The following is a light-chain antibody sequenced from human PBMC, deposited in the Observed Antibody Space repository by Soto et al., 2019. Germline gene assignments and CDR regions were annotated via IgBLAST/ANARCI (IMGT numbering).Light chain of an antibody. Sequence: EIVLTQSPATLSLSAGERATLSCRASQSIGTYLAWYQQKPDQAPRLLFSDASNRATGIPARFSGSGSGTDFALSISSLEPKAFAVYSCQQRHTCPLTFGGGTKVEIK. CDR1: QSIGTY. CDR3: QQRHTCPLT. CDR2: DAS. V-gene: IGKV3-11*01. J-gene: IGKJ4*01.